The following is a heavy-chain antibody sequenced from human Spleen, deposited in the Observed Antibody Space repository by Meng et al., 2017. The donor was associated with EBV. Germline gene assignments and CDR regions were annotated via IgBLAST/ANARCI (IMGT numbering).Heavy chain of an antibody. V-gene: IGHV4-4*02. CDR1: GGAISSSYW. Sequence: REVGPGRVEPSATLALTCAVCGGAISSSYWWSWVRQPPGKGLEWIGEIYPSGSTNYNPSLKSRVTISVDKSKNQFSLRLNSVTAADTAVYYCARAPNDGYHPLGYWGQGTLVTVSS. J-gene: IGHJ4*02. CDR2: IYPSGST. D-gene: IGHD5-24*01. CDR3: ARAPNDGYHPLGY.